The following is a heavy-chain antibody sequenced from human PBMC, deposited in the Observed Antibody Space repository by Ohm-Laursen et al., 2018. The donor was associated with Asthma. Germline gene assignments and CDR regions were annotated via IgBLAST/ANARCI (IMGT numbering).Heavy chain of an antibody. D-gene: IGHD6-6*01. J-gene: IGHJ4*02. CDR1: GFTFSSYG. V-gene: IGHV3-30*03. CDR3: ARSPYSSSSPFDY. CDR2: ISYDGSNK. Sequence: SLRLSCTASGFTFSSYGMHWVRQAPGKGLEWVAVISYDGSNKYYADSVKGLFTISRDNAKNSLYLQMNSLRAEDTAVYYCARSPYSSSSPFDYWGQGTLVTVSS.